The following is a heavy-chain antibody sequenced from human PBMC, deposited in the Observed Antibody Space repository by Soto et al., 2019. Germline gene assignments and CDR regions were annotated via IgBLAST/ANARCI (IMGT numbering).Heavy chain of an antibody. CDR1: GGSFSGYY. D-gene: IGHD3-9*01. CDR2: INHSGST. Sequence: SETLSLTCAVYGGSFSGYYWSWIRQPPGKGLEWIGEINHSGSTNYNPSLKSRVTISVDTSKNQFSLKLSSVTAADTAVYYCARLSYYDILTGRGTYYYYGMDVWGQLTTVTVSS. V-gene: IGHV4-34*01. CDR3: ARLSYYDILTGRGTYYYYGMDV. J-gene: IGHJ6*02.